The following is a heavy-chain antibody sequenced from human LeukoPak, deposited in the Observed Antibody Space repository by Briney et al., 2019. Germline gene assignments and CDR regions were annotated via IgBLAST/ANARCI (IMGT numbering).Heavy chain of an antibody. V-gene: IGHV3-13*04. Sequence: GGSLRLSCAASGFTFSSYDMHWVRQATGKGLEWVSAIGTAGDTYYPGSVKGRFTISGENAKNSLYLQMNSLRAGDTAVYYCARSRIAAAGGGMIYYYYGMDVWGQGTTVTVSS. CDR3: ARSRIAAAGGGMIYYYYGMDV. CDR1: GFTFSSYD. D-gene: IGHD6-13*01. J-gene: IGHJ6*02. CDR2: IGTAGDT.